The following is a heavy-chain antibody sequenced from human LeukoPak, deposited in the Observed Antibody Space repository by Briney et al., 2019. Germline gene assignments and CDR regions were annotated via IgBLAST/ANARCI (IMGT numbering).Heavy chain of an antibody. CDR2: INPNSGGT. V-gene: IGHV1-2*06. CDR3: AREKVRQSGMDV. Sequence: ASVKVSCTASGYTFTGYYMHWVRQAPGQGLEWMGRINPNSGGTNYAQKFQGRVTMTRGTSISTAYMELSRLRSDDTAVYSCAREKVRQSGMDVWGQGTTVTVSS. J-gene: IGHJ6*02. D-gene: IGHD2-2*01. CDR1: GYTFTGYY.